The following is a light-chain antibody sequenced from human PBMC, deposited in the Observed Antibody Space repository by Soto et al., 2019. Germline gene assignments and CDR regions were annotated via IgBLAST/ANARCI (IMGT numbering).Light chain of an antibody. Sequence: DIQMTQSPSTLSGSLGDRVTITCRASQTISSWLAWYQHKPGKAPKLLIYKASTLKSGVPSRFSGSGSGTEFTLTNSSLQPDDFATYYCQKCKVAPFTFGGGTKVDIK. CDR2: KAS. CDR3: QKCKVAPFT. CDR1: QTISSW. J-gene: IGKJ4*01. V-gene: IGKV1-5*03.